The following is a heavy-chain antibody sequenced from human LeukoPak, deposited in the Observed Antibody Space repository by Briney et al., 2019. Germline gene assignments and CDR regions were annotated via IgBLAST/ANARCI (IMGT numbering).Heavy chain of an antibody. CDR1: GGSISSYY. CDR3: ARSPLVVVVPAAKPQLLWYGMDV. Sequence: KPSETLSLTCTVSGGSISSYYWSWIRQPPGKGLEWIGYIYYSGSTNYNPSLKSRVTISVDTSKNQFSLKLSSVTAADTAVYYCARSPLVVVVPAAKPQLLWYGMDVWGQGTTVTVSS. J-gene: IGHJ6*02. V-gene: IGHV4-59*08. D-gene: IGHD2-2*01. CDR2: IYYSGST.